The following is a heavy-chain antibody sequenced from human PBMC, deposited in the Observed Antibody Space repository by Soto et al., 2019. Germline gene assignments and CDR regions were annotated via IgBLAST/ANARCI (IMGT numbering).Heavy chain of an antibody. Sequence: ASVKVSCKASGFTFTSSAMQWVRQARGQRLEWIGWIVVGSGNTNYAQKFQERVTITRDMSTSTAYMELSSLRSEDTAVYYCAADIYWGNAFDIWGQGTMVTVSS. CDR3: AADIYWGNAFDI. V-gene: IGHV1-58*02. D-gene: IGHD3-16*01. CDR1: GFTFTSSA. J-gene: IGHJ3*02. CDR2: IVVGSGNT.